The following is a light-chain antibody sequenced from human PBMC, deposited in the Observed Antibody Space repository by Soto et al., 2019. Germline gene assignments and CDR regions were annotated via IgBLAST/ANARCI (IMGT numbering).Light chain of an antibody. CDR3: QSYDSSTPAV. V-gene: IGLV6-57*04. J-gene: IGLJ7*01. CDR2: EDN. Sequence: NFMLTQPHSVSESPGKTVTISCTRSSGSIASNYVQWYQQRPGSAPTTVIYEDNQRPSGVPDRFSGSIDSSSNSAPLTISGLTTEDEADYYCQSYDSSTPAVFGGGTQLTVL. CDR1: SGSIASNY.